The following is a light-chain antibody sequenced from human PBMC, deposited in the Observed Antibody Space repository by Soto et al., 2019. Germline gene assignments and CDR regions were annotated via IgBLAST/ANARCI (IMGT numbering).Light chain of an antibody. Sequence: TVLTQSPGTLSLSPGERATLSCRASQSVTSNLAWYQQKPGQAPRLLIYGASNRATGIPDRFSGSGSGTDFTLTISRLEPEDFAVYYCQQYGSSGTFGQGTKVDIK. CDR3: QQYGSSGT. J-gene: IGKJ1*01. CDR1: QSVTSN. V-gene: IGKV3-20*01. CDR2: GAS.